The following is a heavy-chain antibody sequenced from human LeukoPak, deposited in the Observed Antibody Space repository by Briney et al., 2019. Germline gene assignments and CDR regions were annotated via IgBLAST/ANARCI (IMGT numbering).Heavy chain of an antibody. D-gene: IGHD3-9*01. J-gene: IGHJ4*02. V-gene: IGHV1-2*02. CDR2: INPNSGGT. CDR1: GYTFTAYY. Sequence: GASVKVSCKASGYTFTAYYIHWVRQAPGQGLEWMGWINPNSGGTNYALKFQGRVTMTRDTSITTVYVELSRLRSDDTALYYCARYDNTSPLPDYWGQGTLVTVSS. CDR3: ARYDNTSPLPDY.